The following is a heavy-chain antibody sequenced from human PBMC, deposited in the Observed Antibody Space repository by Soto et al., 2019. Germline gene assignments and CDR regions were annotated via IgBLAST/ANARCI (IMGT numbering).Heavy chain of an antibody. V-gene: IGHV2-5*02. CDR1: GFSLSTSGVG. Sequence: SGPTLVNPTQTLTLTCTFSGFSLSTSGVGVGWIRQPPGKALEWLALIYWDDDKRYSPSLKSRLTITKDTSKNQVVLTMTNMDPVDTATYYCAHSEDVVVVAATLSSGWFDPWGQGTLVTVSS. CDR3: AHSEDVVVVAATLSSGWFDP. CDR2: IYWDDDK. J-gene: IGHJ5*02. D-gene: IGHD2-15*01.